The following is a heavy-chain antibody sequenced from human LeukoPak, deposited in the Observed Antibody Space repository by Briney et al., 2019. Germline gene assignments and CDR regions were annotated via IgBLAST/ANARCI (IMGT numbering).Heavy chain of an antibody. V-gene: IGHV4-34*01. CDR1: GGSFSGYY. CDR3: ARAEGYCSSTSCSEYFQH. J-gene: IGHJ1*01. CDR2: INHSGST. D-gene: IGHD2-2*01. Sequence: SETLSPTCAVYGGSFSGYYWSWIRQPPGKGLEWIGEINHSGSTNYNPSLKSRVTISVDTSKNQFSLKLSSVTAADTAVYYCARAEGYCSSTSCSEYFQHWGQGTQVTVSS.